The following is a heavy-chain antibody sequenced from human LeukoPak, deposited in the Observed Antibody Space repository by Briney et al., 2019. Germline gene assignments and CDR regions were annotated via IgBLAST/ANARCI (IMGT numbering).Heavy chain of an antibody. V-gene: IGHV3-23*01. CDR3: GRDPNGDYFGAFEF. J-gene: IGHJ3*01. CDR1: GFTFSTYA. CDR2: INAGGGET. Sequence: GGSLRLSCAASGFTFSTYAMTWVRQAAEKGLEWVSIINAGGGETYYADPVKGRFTISRDNSKNTLYLQMNSLRVEDTAVYYCGRDPNGDYFGAFEFWGQETLVTVSA. D-gene: IGHD4-17*01.